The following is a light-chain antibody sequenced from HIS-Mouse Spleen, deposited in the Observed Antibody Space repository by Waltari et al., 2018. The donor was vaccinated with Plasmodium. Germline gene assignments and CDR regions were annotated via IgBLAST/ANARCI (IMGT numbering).Light chain of an antibody. Sequence: DIQMTQSPSTLSASVGDRFTITCRASQSISSWLAWYQQKPGKAPKLRIYKASSLESGVPSRFSGSGSGTEFTLTISSLQPDDFATYYCQQYNSYSWTFGQGTKVEIK. CDR3: QQYNSYSWT. J-gene: IGKJ1*01. CDR2: KAS. CDR1: QSISSW. V-gene: IGKV1-5*03.